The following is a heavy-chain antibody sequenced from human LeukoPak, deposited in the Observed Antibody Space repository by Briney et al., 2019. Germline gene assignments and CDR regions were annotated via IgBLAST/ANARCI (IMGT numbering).Heavy chain of an antibody. D-gene: IGHD3-3*01. Sequence: ASVKVSCKASGYTFTSFDINWVRQATGQGLEWVGWMNPNSGNTGYAQRFQGRVTITRNTSISTTYMELSSLRSEDTAVYYCARGRLDTIFGVVIPTYYYYMDVWGKGTTVTVSS. CDR3: ARGRLDTIFGVVIPTYYYYMDV. CDR1: GYTFTSFD. J-gene: IGHJ6*03. CDR2: MNPNSGNT. V-gene: IGHV1-8*03.